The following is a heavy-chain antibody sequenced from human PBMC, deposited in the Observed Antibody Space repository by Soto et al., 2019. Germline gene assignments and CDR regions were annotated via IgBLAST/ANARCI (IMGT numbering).Heavy chain of an antibody. J-gene: IGHJ1*01. CDR2: ISRSGRST. D-gene: IGHD3-16*01. Sequence: EVQLLESGGGLVQPGGSLRLSCAASGFTFNTYAMSWVRQAPGKGLEWVSSISRSGRSTYYADSVKGRVTISRDNSESTLYLQMNRLRIEDTAVYYCTTERGMGDTECFHHWGQGVLVIVSS. CDR1: GFTFNTYA. V-gene: IGHV3-23*01. CDR3: TTERGMGDTECFHH.